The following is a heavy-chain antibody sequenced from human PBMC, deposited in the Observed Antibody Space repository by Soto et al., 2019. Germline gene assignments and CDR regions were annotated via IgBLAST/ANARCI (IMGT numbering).Heavy chain of an antibody. CDR1: GFTFRSFT. J-gene: IGHJ5*02. V-gene: IGHV3-21*03. D-gene: IGHD6-13*01. Sequence: PGGSLRLSCAASGFTFRSFTMNWVRQAPGKGLEWFSTISSNSAYIYYTDALRGRFTISRDNAKNSLHLQMNSLRAAEPVVYSCTRDAYRDSSARGWLDPWPAETMVTVSS. CDR2: ISSNSAYI. CDR3: TRDAYRDSSARGWLDP.